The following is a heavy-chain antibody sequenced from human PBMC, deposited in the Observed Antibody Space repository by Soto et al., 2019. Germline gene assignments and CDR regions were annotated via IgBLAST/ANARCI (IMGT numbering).Heavy chain of an antibody. J-gene: IGHJ4*02. D-gene: IGHD2-15*01. V-gene: IGHV1-69*01. CDR1: GGTFSSYA. CDR2: IIPIFGTA. Sequence: QVQLVQSGAEVKKPGSSVKVSCKASGGTFSSYAISWVRQAPGQGLEWMGGIIPIFGTANYAQKFQGRVTITADESTSTAYMELSSLRSEDTAVYYCARGGAYCSGGSCYLGEFDYWGQGTLVTVSS. CDR3: ARGGAYCSGGSCYLGEFDY.